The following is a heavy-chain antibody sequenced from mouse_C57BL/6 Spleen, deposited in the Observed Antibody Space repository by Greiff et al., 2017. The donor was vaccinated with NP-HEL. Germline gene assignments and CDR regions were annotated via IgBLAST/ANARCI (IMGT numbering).Heavy chain of an antibody. D-gene: IGHD3-2*02. V-gene: IGHV10-1*01. J-gene: IGHJ1*03. CDR3: VRHQATLRYFDV. CDR2: IRSKSNNYAT. CDR1: GFSFNTYA. Sequence: EVKLMESGGGLVQPKGSLKLSCAASGFSFNTYAMNWVRQAPGKGLEWVARIRSKSNNYATYYADSVKDRFTISRDDSESMLYLQMNNLKTEDTAMYYCVRHQATLRYFDVWGTGTTVTVSS.